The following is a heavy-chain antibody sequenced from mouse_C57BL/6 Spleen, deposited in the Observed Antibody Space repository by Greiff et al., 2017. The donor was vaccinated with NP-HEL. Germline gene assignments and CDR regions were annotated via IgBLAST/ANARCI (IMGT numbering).Heavy chain of an antibody. CDR3: ARRVWLRQGYYFDY. CDR1: GYAFTNYL. D-gene: IGHD2-2*01. CDR2: INPGSGGT. V-gene: IGHV1-54*01. J-gene: IGHJ2*01. Sequence: VKLQESGAELVRPGTSVKVSCKASGYAFTNYLIECVKQRPGQGLEWIGVINPGSGGTNYNEKFKGKATLTADKSSSTAYMQLSSLTSEDSAVYFCARRVWLRQGYYFDYWGQGTTLTVSS.